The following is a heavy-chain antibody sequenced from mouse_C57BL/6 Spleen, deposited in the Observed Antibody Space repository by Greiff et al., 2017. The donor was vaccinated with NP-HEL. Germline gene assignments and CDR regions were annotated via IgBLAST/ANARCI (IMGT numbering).Heavy chain of an antibody. D-gene: IGHD1-1*01. V-gene: IGHV1-69*01. CDR1: GYTFTSYW. CDR3: ATHYYGSAMDY. J-gene: IGHJ4*01. Sequence: VQLKQPGAELVMPGASVKLSCKASGYTFTSYWMHWVKQRPGQGLEWIGEIDPSDSYTNYNQKFKGKSTLTVDKSSSTAYMQLSSLTSEDSAVYYCATHYYGSAMDYWGQGTSVTVSS. CDR2: IDPSDSYT.